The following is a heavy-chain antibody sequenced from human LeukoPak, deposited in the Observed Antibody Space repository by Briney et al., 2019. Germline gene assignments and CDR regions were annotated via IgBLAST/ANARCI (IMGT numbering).Heavy chain of an antibody. CDR1: GGTFSSYA. V-gene: IGHV1-69*05. Sequence: ASVKVSCKASGGTFSSYAISWVRQAPGQGLEWMGGIIPIFGTANYAQKLQGRVTMTTDTSTSTAYMELRSLRSDDTAVYYCARGQVLLWFGELFGPFDYWGQGTLVTVSS. CDR2: IIPIFGTA. CDR3: ARGQVLLWFGELFGPFDY. D-gene: IGHD3-10*01. J-gene: IGHJ4*02.